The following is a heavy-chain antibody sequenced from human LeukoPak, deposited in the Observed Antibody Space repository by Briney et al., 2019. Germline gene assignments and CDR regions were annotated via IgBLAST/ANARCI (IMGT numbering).Heavy chain of an antibody. CDR3: ARVGLWPKINDAFDI. Sequence: SETLSLTCSVSGGFISSHYWSWIRQPPGKGLEWIGYIYYSGSTNYNPSLKSRVTISVDTSKNQFSLKLSSVTAADTAVYYCARVGLWPKINDAFDIWGQGTMVTVSS. D-gene: IGHD2/OR15-2a*01. J-gene: IGHJ3*02. V-gene: IGHV4-59*11. CDR1: GGFISSHY. CDR2: IYYSGST.